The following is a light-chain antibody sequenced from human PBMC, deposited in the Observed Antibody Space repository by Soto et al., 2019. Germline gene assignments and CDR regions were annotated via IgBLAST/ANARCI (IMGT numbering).Light chain of an antibody. CDR2: SAS. CDR3: QQGHNWPLT. V-gene: IGKV3-15*01. Sequence: EIVITQSPATLSVSPGERATLCCRASQSISTELAWYQQKPGQPPRLLIYSASTRATGVPARFTGSGSGSEFTLTISGLQSEDFAVYYCQQGHNWPLTFGQGTRLEL. J-gene: IGKJ2*01. CDR1: QSISTE.